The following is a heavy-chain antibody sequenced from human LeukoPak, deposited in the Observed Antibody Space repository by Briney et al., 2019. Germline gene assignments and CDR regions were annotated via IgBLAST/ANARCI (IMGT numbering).Heavy chain of an antibody. J-gene: IGHJ4*02. Sequence: GASVKVSCKASGYTFTSYDISWVRQAPGQGLEWMGWISAYNGNTNSAQKLQGRVTMTTDTSTSTAYMELRSLRSDDTAVYYCVVVVVAEDYWGQGTLATVSS. CDR2: ISAYNGNT. CDR1: GYTFTSYD. D-gene: IGHD2-15*01. V-gene: IGHV1-18*01. CDR3: VVVVVAEDY.